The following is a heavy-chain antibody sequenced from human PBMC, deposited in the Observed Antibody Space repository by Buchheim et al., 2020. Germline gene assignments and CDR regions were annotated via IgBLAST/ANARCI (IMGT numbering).Heavy chain of an antibody. CDR3: ARAVGGYYFDY. J-gene: IGHJ4*02. V-gene: IGHV3-7*01. CDR2: IKEDGSEK. Sequence: EVQLVESGGGLFQPGGSPRLSCAASGFTFSNYGMTWVRQAPGKGLEWVASIKEDGSEKYYVDSVEGRFTISRDNAKKSLYLQMTSLRAEDTAVYYCARAVGGYYFDYWGQGIL. CDR1: GFTFSNYG. D-gene: IGHD3-16*01.